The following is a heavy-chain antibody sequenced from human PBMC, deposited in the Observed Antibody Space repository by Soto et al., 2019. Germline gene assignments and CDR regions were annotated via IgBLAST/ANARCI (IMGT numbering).Heavy chain of an antibody. J-gene: IGHJ6*02. CDR1: DDSISNDNR. D-gene: IGHD3-10*01. CDR3: AREGSGVLHGLVDV. V-gene: IGHV4-4*02. CDR2: IYHSGST. Sequence: TMSLTCTVSDDSISNDNRWRWVRQPPGKGLEWIGEIYHSGSTNYNPSLKSRVTISVDKSKNQFSLKLSSVTAADTAVYYCAREGSGVLHGLVDVGGQGTRVTVSS.